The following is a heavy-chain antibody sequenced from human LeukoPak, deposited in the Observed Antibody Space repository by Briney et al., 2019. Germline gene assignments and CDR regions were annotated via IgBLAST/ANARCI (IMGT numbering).Heavy chain of an antibody. J-gene: IGHJ6*04. Sequence: GGSLRLSCAASRFTFSSYGMSWVRQAPGKGLEWVSAISGSGGSTYYADSVKGRFTISRDNSKNTLYLQMNSLRAEDTAVYYCAKAGPYSSGWYGLDVWGKGTTVTISS. CDR2: ISGSGGST. D-gene: IGHD6-19*01. CDR3: AKAGPYSSGWYGLDV. V-gene: IGHV3-23*01. CDR1: RFTFSSYG.